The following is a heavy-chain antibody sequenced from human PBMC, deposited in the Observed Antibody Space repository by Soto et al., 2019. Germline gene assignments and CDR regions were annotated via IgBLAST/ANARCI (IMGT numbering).Heavy chain of an antibody. J-gene: IGHJ6*02. CDR1: GFTFSSYA. CDR3: ARDYYPLNGGNGFSRHA. V-gene: IGHV3-30-3*01. D-gene: IGHD2-8*01. Sequence: PGGSLRLSCSASGFTFSSYAMHWVRQAPGKGLEWVAVISYDGSNKYYADSVKGRFTISRDNSKNTLYLQMNSLRAEDTAVYYFARDYYPLNGGNGFSRHAWGQGPPVTVS. CDR2: ISYDGSNK.